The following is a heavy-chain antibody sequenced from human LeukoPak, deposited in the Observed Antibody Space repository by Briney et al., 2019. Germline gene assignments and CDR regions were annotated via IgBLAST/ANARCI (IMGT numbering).Heavy chain of an antibody. J-gene: IGHJ4*02. D-gene: IGHD1-7*01. CDR2: ISWNSGSI. Sequence: PGGSLRLSCAASGFTFDDYAMHWVRQAPGKGLEWVSGISWNSGSIGYADSVKGRFTISRDNAKNSLYLQMNSLRAEDTALYYCAKDYNWNYRYFDHWGQGTLVTVSS. CDR1: GFTFDDYA. V-gene: IGHV3-9*01. CDR3: AKDYNWNYRYFDH.